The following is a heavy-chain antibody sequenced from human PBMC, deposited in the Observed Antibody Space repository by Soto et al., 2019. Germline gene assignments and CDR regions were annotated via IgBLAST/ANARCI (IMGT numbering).Heavy chain of an antibody. J-gene: IGHJ6*02. CDR3: ARDDEYSGNGMDV. V-gene: IGHV3-33*01. Sequence: QVQLVESGGGVVQPGRSLRLSCAASGFTFSNYGMNWVRQAPGKGLEWVAVILNDESNRYRADSVKDRFTISRDNSKNMLYLQMNSLRAEDTAVYYFARDDEYSGNGMDVWGQGTTVTVS. CDR2: ILNDESNR. CDR1: GFTFSNYG. D-gene: IGHD3-10*01.